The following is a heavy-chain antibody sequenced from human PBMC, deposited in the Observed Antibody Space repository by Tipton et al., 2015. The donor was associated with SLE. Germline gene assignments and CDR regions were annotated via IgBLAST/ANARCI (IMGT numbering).Heavy chain of an antibody. CDR2: IYSSGST. Sequence: TLSLTCTVSGDSISSSSYFWGWIRPPPGEGLQWIGTIYSSGSTYYNPSLKSRVTISVDTPKNQFSLKLSSVTAADTAVYYCASPLPYDYSNSVYFDQWGQGTLVTFSS. CDR1: GDSISSSSYF. J-gene: IGHJ4*02. V-gene: IGHV4-39*07. D-gene: IGHD4-11*01. CDR3: ASPLPYDYSNSVYFDQ.